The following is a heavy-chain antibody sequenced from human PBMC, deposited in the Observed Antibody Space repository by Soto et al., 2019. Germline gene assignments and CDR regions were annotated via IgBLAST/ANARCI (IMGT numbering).Heavy chain of an antibody. CDR3: AKGGSAALIAPSGRDNWFDP. V-gene: IGHV3-9*01. Sequence: GGSLRLSCAASGFAFDDYVMHWVRQPPGRGLEWVSGITWNGGTIRYVDSVKGRFTISRDNAENSLYLQMNSLRPEDTAVYYCAKGGSAALIAPSGRDNWFDPWGQGTQVTVSA. J-gene: IGHJ5*02. D-gene: IGHD6-13*01. CDR2: ITWNGGTI. CDR1: GFAFDDYV.